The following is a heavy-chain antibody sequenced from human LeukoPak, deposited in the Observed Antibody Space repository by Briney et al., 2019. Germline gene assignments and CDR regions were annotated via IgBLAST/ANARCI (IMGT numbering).Heavy chain of an antibody. J-gene: IGHJ4*02. CDR3: AKDQGFDYYDSSGYYLDY. V-gene: IGHV3-21*01. CDR2: ISGSGNYI. Sequence: GGSLRLSCAASGFTFSSHNMNWVRQAPGKGVEWVSSISGSGNYIFYADSVKGRFTISRDSAKNSLSLQMNSLRAEDTAVYYCAKDQGFDYYDSSGYYLDYWGQGTLVTVSS. CDR1: GFTFSSHN. D-gene: IGHD3-22*01.